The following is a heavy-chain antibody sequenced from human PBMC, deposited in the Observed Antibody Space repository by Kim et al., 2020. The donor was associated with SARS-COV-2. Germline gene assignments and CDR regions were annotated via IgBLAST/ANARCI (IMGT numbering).Heavy chain of an antibody. J-gene: IGHJ4*02. Sequence: SETLSLTCAVYGGSFSGYYWSWIRQPPGKGLEWIGEINHSGSTNYNPSLKSRVTISVDTSKNQFSLKLSSVTAADTAVYYCARWTGYCSSTSCYYYYFDYWGQGTLVTVSS. CDR3: ARWTGYCSSTSCYYYYFDY. CDR1: GGSFSGYY. CDR2: INHSGST. V-gene: IGHV4-34*01. D-gene: IGHD2-2*01.